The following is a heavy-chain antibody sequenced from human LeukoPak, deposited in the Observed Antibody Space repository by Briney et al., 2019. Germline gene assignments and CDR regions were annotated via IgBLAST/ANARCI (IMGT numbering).Heavy chain of an antibody. D-gene: IGHD3-10*01. CDR1: GFTFSSYA. V-gene: IGHV3-23*01. CDR2: IRGSGGST. J-gene: IGHJ4*02. CDR3: AKAGGSLWFGELLPSNLWDYFDY. Sequence: GGSLRLSCAASGFTFSSYAMSWVRQAPGKGLEWVSAIRGSGGSTYYADSVKGRFTISRDNSKNTLYLQMNSLRAEDTAVYYCAKAGGSLWFGELLPSNLWDYFDYWGQGTLVTVSS.